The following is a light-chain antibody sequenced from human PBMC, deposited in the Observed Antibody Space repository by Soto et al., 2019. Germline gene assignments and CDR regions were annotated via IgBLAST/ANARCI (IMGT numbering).Light chain of an antibody. CDR1: QAIDQT. CDR3: REHNGALPVA. Sequence: DIQMTQSPSSLSASVGDRVTITCRSSQAIDQTVAWYQQKPGQVPKLLIYAASTLHSGVPSRFSGSGSGTHFTLNINGLKDEDFATCVCREHNGALPVAFGPGTTVD. V-gene: IGKV1-27*01. CDR2: AAS. J-gene: IGKJ3*01.